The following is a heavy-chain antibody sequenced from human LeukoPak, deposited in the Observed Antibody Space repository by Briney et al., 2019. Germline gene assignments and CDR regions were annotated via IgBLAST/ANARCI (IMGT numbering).Heavy chain of an antibody. CDR3: ARGRRWLQGDCYFDY. CDR1: GYRFTNYW. Sequence: GESLKISCEGSGYRFTNYWIGWVRQMPGKGLEWMGIIYPGDFDTRYSPTFQGQVTISADRSISTAYLQWGSLKASDTAMYYCARGRRWLQGDCYFDYWGQGTLVTVSS. V-gene: IGHV5-51*01. D-gene: IGHD5-24*01. CDR2: IYPGDFDT. J-gene: IGHJ4*02.